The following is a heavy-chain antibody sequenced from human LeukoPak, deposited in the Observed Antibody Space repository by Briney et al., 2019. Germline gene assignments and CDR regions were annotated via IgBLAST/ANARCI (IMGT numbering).Heavy chain of an antibody. CDR3: AREIGPRQLHLWGAAFDL. CDR1: GGTFSSYA. CDR2: IIPIFDTA. J-gene: IGHJ4*02. D-gene: IGHD5-18*01. Sequence: GASVKVSCKTSGGTFSSYAISWVRQAPGQGLEWIGDIIPIFDTANYAQKFQGRVTITADESATTSYMELSSLRSEDTAVYYCAREIGPRQLHLWGAAFDLWGQGTLVTVSS. V-gene: IGHV1-69*13.